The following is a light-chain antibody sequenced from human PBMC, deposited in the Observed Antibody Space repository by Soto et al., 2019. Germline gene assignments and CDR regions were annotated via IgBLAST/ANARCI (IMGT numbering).Light chain of an antibody. Sequence: DIQMTQSPSSLSASVGDRVTITCRASQDNSSYVAWYQQKPGEVPKLLIYAASTLQSGVTSRFSGSGFGADFTLTICSLQPEDAATYYCQKCDSAPFTFGQGTRLEIK. CDR2: AAS. J-gene: IGKJ5*01. CDR3: QKCDSAPFT. CDR1: QDNSSY. V-gene: IGKV1-27*01.